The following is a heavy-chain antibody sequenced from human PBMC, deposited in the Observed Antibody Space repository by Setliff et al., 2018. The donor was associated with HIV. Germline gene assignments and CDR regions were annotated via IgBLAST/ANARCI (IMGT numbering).Heavy chain of an antibody. D-gene: IGHD3-9*01. V-gene: IGHV3-9*01. CDR2: ISWNSDIR. J-gene: IGHJ6*03. CDR3: AKGGTTTGREHYYVDV. Sequence: GGSLRLSCTASGFTFGDYYMTWIRQPPGKGLEWVSSISWNSDIRDYLESVKGRFIISRDNAMNSLYLQMNSLTVDDTALYFCAKGGTTTGREHYYVDVWGKGTTVTVSS. CDR1: GFTFGDYY.